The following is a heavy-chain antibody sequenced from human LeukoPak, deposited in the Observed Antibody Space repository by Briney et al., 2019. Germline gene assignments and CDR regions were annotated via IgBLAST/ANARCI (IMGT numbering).Heavy chain of an antibody. CDR1: GDTLTSYG. Sequence: VKVSCKASGDTLTSYGNTWVRQAPGQGLEWMGWISAYNGNTIYAQKLQGRVTMTTDTSTNTAYLELRSLRADDTAMFYCASWSRLAAAGRGFDYWGQGTLVTVSS. V-gene: IGHV1-18*01. CDR3: ASWSRLAAAGRGFDY. CDR2: ISAYNGNT. D-gene: IGHD6-13*01. J-gene: IGHJ4*02.